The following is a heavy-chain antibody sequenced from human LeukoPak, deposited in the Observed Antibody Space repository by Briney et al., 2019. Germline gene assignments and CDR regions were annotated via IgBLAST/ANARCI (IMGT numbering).Heavy chain of an antibody. CDR2: IYPGDSDT. CDR1: GYSFTSYW. Sequence: GESLKISCKGSGYSFTSYWIGWVRQMPGKGLEWMGIIYPGDSDTRYSPSFQGQVTISADKSISTAYLQWSSLKASDTAMYYCARFQGDPDNGAHKGLGYWGQGTLVTVSS. J-gene: IGHJ4*02. D-gene: IGHD4-17*01. CDR3: ARFQGDPDNGAHKGLGY. V-gene: IGHV5-51*01.